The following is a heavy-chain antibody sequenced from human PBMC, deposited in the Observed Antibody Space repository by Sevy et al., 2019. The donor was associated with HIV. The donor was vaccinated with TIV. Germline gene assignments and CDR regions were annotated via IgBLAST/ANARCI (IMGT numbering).Heavy chain of an antibody. Sequence: GGSLRLSCAASGFTVSSNYMSWVRQAPGKGLEWVSVIYSGGSTYYADSVKGRFTISRHNSKNTLYLQMNSLGAEDTAVYYCAREGPPNCSSTSCHSNAFDIWGQGTMVTVSS. J-gene: IGHJ3*02. CDR1: GFTVSSNY. V-gene: IGHV3-53*04. D-gene: IGHD2-2*01. CDR3: AREGPPNCSSTSCHSNAFDI. CDR2: IYSGGST.